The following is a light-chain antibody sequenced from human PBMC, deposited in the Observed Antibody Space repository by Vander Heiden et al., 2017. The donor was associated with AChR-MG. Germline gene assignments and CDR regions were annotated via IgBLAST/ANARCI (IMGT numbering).Light chain of an antibody. V-gene: IGLV3-21*04. J-gene: IGLJ3*02. CDR1: NIGSKS. CDR3: QVWDSSSDHHWV. CDR2: YDS. Sequence: SYVLTQPPPVPVAPGKTARITCGGNNIGSKSVHWYQQKPGQAHVLVIYYDSDRPSGIPERFSGSNSGNTDTLTISRVEAGDEADYYGQVWDSSSDHHWVFGGGTKLTGL.